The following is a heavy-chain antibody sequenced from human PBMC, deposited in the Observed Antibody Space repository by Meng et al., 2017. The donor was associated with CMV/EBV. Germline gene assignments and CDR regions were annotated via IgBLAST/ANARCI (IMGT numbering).Heavy chain of an antibody. V-gene: IGHV4-30-4*08. D-gene: IGHD3-22*01. CDR1: GGSIGSGDYS. Sequence: VHLQVSGPGLVMPPRPLSLPGSVSGGSIGSGDYSWSWIRQPPGKGLEWIGYIYYSGTTSSNPSLESRVTISVDTSKNQFSLNLSSVTAADSAVYYCARLSGSGTTSTGYHYAFDSWGQGTLVTVSS. CDR2: IYYSGTT. J-gene: IGHJ4*02. CDR3: ARLSGSGTTSTGYHYAFDS.